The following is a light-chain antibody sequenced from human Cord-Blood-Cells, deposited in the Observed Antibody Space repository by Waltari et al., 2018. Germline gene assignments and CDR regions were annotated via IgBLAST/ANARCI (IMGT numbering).Light chain of an antibody. Sequence: DIQMPQSPSSLPASAGDRVTITCRASQNISSYLNWYQQKPGKAPKLLIYAASSLQSGVPSRFSGSGSGTDFTLTISSLQPEDFATYYCQQSYSTPLTFGGGTKVEIK. V-gene: IGKV1-39*01. CDR3: QQSYSTPLT. CDR2: AAS. J-gene: IGKJ4*01. CDR1: QNISSY.